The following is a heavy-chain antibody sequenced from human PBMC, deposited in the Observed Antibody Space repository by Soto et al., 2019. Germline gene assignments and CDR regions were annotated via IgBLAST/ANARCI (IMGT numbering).Heavy chain of an antibody. D-gene: IGHD2-2*02. J-gene: IGHJ3*02. CDR2: IIPIFGTA. V-gene: IGHV1-69*13. CDR3: ARGVVPAAIADAFDI. CDR1: GGTFSSYA. Sequence: SVKVSCKASGGTFSSYAISWVRQAPGQGLEWMGGIIPIFGTANYAQKFQGRVTITADESTSTAYMELSSLRAEDTAVYYCARGVVPAAIADAFDIWGQGTMVTVSS.